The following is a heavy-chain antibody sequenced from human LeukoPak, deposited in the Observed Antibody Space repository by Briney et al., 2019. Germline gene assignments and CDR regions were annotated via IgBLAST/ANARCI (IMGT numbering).Heavy chain of an antibody. Sequence: PGGSLRLSCAASGFTFSSYSMNWVRQAPGKGLEWVSSISSSSSYIYYADSVKGRFTISRDNAKNSLYLQMNSLRAEDTAVYYCAREPRNRYCSSTSCYGGYYFDYWGQGTLVTVSS. CDR1: GFTFSSYS. CDR3: AREPRNRYCSSTSCYGGYYFDY. J-gene: IGHJ4*02. D-gene: IGHD2-2*01. CDR2: ISSSSSYI. V-gene: IGHV3-21*01.